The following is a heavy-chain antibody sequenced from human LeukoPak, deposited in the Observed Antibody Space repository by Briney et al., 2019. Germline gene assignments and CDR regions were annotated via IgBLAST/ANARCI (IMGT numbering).Heavy chain of an antibody. J-gene: IGHJ6*03. V-gene: IGHV3-43*01. Sequence: GGSLRLSCVASGFTFNDYSMHWVRQRPGKGLEWVSLISWDGGSRYYADSVRGRFTISRDNSKNTLYLQMNSLRAEDTAVYYCARDDLEIAAAGHYYYYYMDVWGKGTTVTVSS. CDR2: ISWDGGSR. CDR3: ARDDLEIAAAGHYYYYYMDV. CDR1: GFTFNDYS. D-gene: IGHD6-13*01.